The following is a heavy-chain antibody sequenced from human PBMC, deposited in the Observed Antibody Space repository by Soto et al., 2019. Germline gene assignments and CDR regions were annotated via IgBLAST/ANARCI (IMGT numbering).Heavy chain of an antibody. CDR3: ARSDHRYYYYYYGMDV. D-gene: IGHD2-21*02. CDR1: GFTFSSYG. J-gene: IGHJ6*02. Sequence: GGSLRLSSAASGFTFSSYGMHWVRQAPGKGLEWVAVISYDGSNKYYADSVKGRFTISRDNSKNTLYLQMNSLRAEDTAVYYCARSDHRYYYYYYGMDVWGQGTTVTVSS. CDR2: ISYDGSNK. V-gene: IGHV3-30*03.